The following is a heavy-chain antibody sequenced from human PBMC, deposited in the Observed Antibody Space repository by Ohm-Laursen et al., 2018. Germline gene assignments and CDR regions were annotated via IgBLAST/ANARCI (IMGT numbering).Heavy chain of an antibody. CDR2: IKSKTDGGTT. J-gene: IGHJ6*02. CDR3: TTNFSGSYYGYYYYYGMDV. D-gene: IGHD1-26*01. V-gene: IGHV3-15*01. CDR1: GFTFSNAW. Sequence: SLRLSCSASGFTFSNAWMSWVRQAPGKGLEWVGRIKSKTDGGTTDYAAPVKGRFTISRDDSKNTLYLQMNSLKIEDTAVYYCTTNFSGSYYGYYYYYGMDVWGQGTTVTVSS.